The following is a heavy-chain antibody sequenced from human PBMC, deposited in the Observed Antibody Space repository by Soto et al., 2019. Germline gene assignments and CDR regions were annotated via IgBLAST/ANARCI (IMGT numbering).Heavy chain of an antibody. J-gene: IGHJ5*02. D-gene: IGHD2-2*01. V-gene: IGHV3-49*03. Sequence: GGSLRLSCTASGFTFGDYAMSWFRQAPGKGLEWVGFIRSKAYGGTTEYAVSVKGRFTISRDDSKSIAYLQMNSLKTEDTAVYYCTSLFVVPAAVWFDPCGQGTLVTSPQ. CDR2: IRSKAYGGTT. CDR3: TSLFVVPAAVWFDP. CDR1: GFTFGDYA.